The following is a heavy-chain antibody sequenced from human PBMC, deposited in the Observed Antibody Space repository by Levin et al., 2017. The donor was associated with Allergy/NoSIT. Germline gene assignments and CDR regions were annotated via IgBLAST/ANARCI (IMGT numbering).Heavy chain of an antibody. V-gene: IGHV4-34*01. CDR2: INHSGST. D-gene: IGHD3-16*02. Sequence: SETLSLTCAVYGGSFSGYYWSWIRQPPGKGLEWIGEINHSGSTNYNPSPKSRVTISVDTSKNQFSLKLSSVTAADTAVYYCARVRGSGDYVWGSYRYPVYYFDYWGQGTLVTVSS. CDR3: ARVRGSGDYVWGSYRYPVYYFDY. CDR1: GGSFSGYY. J-gene: IGHJ4*02.